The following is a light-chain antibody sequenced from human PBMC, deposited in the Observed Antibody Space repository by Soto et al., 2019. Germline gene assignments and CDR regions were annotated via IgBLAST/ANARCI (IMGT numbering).Light chain of an antibody. Sequence: QPVLTQSSSASASLGSSVKLTCTLSSGHSTYIIAWHQQQPGKAHRYLMKLEGSGSYNKGSGVPDRFSGSSSGADRYLTSSNLQFEDEADYYCETWVSNTYVFGTGTKLTVL. CDR3: ETWVSNTYV. CDR2: LEGSGSY. J-gene: IGLJ1*01. CDR1: SGHSTYI. V-gene: IGLV4-60*02.